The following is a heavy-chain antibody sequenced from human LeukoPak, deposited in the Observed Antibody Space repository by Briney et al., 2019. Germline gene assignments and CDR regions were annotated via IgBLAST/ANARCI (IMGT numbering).Heavy chain of an antibody. D-gene: IGHD3-22*01. CDR1: GYTFTGYY. J-gene: IGHJ5*02. Sequence: ASMKVSCKASGYTFTGYYMHWVRQAPGQGLEWMGWINPNSGGTNYAQKFQGRVTMTRDTSISTAYMELSRLRSDDTAVYYCARDYYDSSGYYGWFDPWGQGNLVTVSS. CDR3: ARDYYDSSGYYGWFDP. CDR2: INPNSGGT. V-gene: IGHV1-2*02.